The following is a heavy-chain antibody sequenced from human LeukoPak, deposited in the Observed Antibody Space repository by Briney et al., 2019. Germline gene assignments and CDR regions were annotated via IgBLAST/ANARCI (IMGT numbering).Heavy chain of an antibody. V-gene: IGHV3-73*01. J-gene: IGHJ4*02. CDR2: IRSKANNYAT. CDR1: GFTFSGSA. D-gene: IGHD1-26*01. CDR3: TRLGEVGATTY. Sequence: GGSLRLSCAASGFTFSGSAMHWVRQASGKGLEWVGRIRSKANNYATAYAASVKGRFTISRDDSKNTAYLLMNSLKTEDTAVYYCTRLGEVGATTYWGQGTLVTVSS.